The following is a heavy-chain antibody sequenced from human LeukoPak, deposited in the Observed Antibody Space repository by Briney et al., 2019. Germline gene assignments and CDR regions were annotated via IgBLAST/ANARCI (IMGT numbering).Heavy chain of an antibody. CDR3: AEDGKFTSSALLAD. Sequence: GGSLRLSCAASGFTLNNYATTWVRAAPGKRLEWVSSISDTGAHTYYADSVKGRCTISRDNSKNTLYLQLSSRRLDDTAIYYCAEDGKFTSSALLADWGQGTLVTVSS. J-gene: IGHJ4*02. CDR1: GFTLNNYA. V-gene: IGHV3-23*01. CDR2: ISDTGAHT. D-gene: IGHD2-2*01.